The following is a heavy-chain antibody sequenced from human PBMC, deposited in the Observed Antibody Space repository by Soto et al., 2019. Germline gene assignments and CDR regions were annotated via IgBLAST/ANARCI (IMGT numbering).Heavy chain of an antibody. CDR3: ARDKTTGLFAY. CDR2: INHSGST. J-gene: IGHJ4*02. Sequence: QVQLQQWGAGLLKPSETLSLTCAVYGGSFSGYYWTWIRQPPGTGLEWIGEINHSGSTNYNPSRKSRVTISXXTSKTQFSLKLTSVTAADTAVYYCARDKTTGLFAYWGQGTLVTVSS. D-gene: IGHD1-7*01. V-gene: IGHV4-34*01. CDR1: GGSFSGYY.